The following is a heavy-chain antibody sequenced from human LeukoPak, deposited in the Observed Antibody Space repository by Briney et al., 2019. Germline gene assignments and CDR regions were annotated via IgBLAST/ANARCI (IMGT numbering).Heavy chain of an antibody. D-gene: IGHD2-8*01. V-gene: IGHV4-34*01. CDR2: INHSGST. CDR1: GGSFSGYY. J-gene: IGHJ6*04. Sequence: SETLSLTCAVYGGSFSGYYWSWIRHPPGKGLEWIGEINHSGSTNYNPSLKSRVTISVDTSKNQFSLKLSSVTAADTAVYYCARERKKWMDVWGKGTTVTVSS. CDR3: ARERKKWMDV.